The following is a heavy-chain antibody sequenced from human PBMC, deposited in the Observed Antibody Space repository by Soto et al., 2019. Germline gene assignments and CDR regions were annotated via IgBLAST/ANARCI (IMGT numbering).Heavy chain of an antibody. CDR2: IYYSGST. D-gene: IGHD1-20*01. CDR3: ARFITGTPGAKNSDAFDI. CDR1: GGSISSGGYY. V-gene: IGHV4-31*03. J-gene: IGHJ3*02. Sequence: SETLSLTCTVSGGSISSGGYYWSWIRQHPGKGLEWIGYIYYSGSTYYNPSLKSRVTISVDTSKNQFSLKLSSVTAADTAVYYCARFITGTPGAKNSDAFDIWGQGTMVTVSS.